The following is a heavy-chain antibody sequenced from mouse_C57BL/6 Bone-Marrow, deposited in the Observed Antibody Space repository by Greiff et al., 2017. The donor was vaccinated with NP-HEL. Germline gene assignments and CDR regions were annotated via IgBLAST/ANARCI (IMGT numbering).Heavy chain of an antibody. CDR3: TYGYYGYYAMDY. J-gene: IGHJ4*01. V-gene: IGHV6-3*01. CDR1: GFTFSNYW. D-gene: IGHD2-3*01. CDR2: IRLKSDNYAT. Sequence: EVMLVESGGGLVQPGGSMKLSCVASGFTFSNYWMNWVRQSPEKGLEWVAQIRLKSDNYATHYAESVKGRFTISRDESKSSVYLQMNNLRAEDTGIYYCTYGYYGYYAMDYWGQGTSVTVSS.